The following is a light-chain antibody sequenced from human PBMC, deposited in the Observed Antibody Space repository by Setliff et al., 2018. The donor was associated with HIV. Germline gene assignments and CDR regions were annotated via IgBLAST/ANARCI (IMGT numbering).Light chain of an antibody. Sequence: QSVLAQPDSVSGSPGQSITISCTGTSSDIGGYKSVSWYQQHPGKAPKLMIYDVSNRPSGVSTRFSGSKSGNTASLTISGLQAEDEADYYCCSLTSTSSYVFGTGTKVTVL. CDR1: SSDIGGYKS. CDR2: DVS. J-gene: IGLJ1*01. V-gene: IGLV2-14*03. CDR3: CSLTSTSSYV.